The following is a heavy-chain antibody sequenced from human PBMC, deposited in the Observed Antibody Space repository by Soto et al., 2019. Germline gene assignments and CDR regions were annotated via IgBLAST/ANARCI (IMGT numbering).Heavy chain of an antibody. CDR1: GFNFITFS. CDR2: ISASSSSI. CDR3: VRDAYNRDAFDI. J-gene: IGHJ3*02. Sequence: DVQLVESGGGLVKPGGSLRLSCAASGFNFITFSMNWVRQAPGKGLEWVSSISASSSSIYYAESVKGRFTVSRDNAKNSLYLQMNSLTDEDKALYYCVRDAYNRDAFDIWGQGTTVTVSS. V-gene: IGHV3-21*01. D-gene: IGHD1-20*01.